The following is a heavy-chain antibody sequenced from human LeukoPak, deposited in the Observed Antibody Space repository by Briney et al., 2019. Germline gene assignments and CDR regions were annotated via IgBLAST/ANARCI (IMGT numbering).Heavy chain of an antibody. CDR3: AREGGDYYDSSGYSDY. J-gene: IGHJ4*02. D-gene: IGHD3-22*01. CDR2: ISYDGSNK. V-gene: IGHV3-30-3*01. CDR1: GFTFSSYA. Sequence: GRPLRLSCAASGFTFSSYAMHWVRQAPGKGLEWVAVISYDGSNKYYADSVKGRFTISRDNSKNTLYLQMNSLRAEDTAVYYCAREGGDYYDSSGYSDYWGQGTLVTVSS.